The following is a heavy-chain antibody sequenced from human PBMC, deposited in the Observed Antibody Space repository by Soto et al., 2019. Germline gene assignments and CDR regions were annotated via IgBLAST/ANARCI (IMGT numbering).Heavy chain of an antibody. CDR1: GGSVSGYY. CDR2: INHSGST. Sequence: SAPLSLPCAVYGGSVSGYYWSSICHPPGKGLEWIGEINHSGSTNYNPSLKSRVTISVDTSKNQFSLKLSSVTAADTAVYYCARGKYCSSNSCSYYYYMDVWGTGTTGTVA. D-gene: IGHD2-2*01. CDR3: ARGKYCSSNSCSYYYYMDV. V-gene: IGHV4-34*01. J-gene: IGHJ6*03.